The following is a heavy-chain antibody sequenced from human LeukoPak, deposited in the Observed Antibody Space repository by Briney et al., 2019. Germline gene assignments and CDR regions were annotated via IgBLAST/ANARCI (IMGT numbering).Heavy chain of an antibody. D-gene: IGHD3-16*02. CDR2: ISSSSSYI. Sequence: PGGSLRLSCAASGFTFSSYSMNWVRQAPGKGLEWVSSISSSSSYIYYADSAKGRFTISRDNAKNSLYLQMNSLRAEDTAVYYCASNYDYVWGSYRLEGGGMDVWGQGTTVTVSS. J-gene: IGHJ6*02. V-gene: IGHV3-21*01. CDR1: GFTFSSYS. CDR3: ASNYDYVWGSYRLEGGGMDV.